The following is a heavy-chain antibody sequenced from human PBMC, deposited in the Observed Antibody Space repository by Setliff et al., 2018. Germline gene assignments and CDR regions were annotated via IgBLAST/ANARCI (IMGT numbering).Heavy chain of an antibody. Sequence: SETLSLTCAVYGESFSGYFWSWIRQTPEKGLEWIGEISHSGNTNYNPSFKSRVTISIDTSKNQFSLKLSSVTAADTAVYYCARGYCSSPSCFFAGWFDPWGQGTLVTVSS. J-gene: IGHJ5*02. CDR1: GESFSGYF. CDR2: ISHSGNT. CDR3: ARGYCSSPSCFFAGWFDP. D-gene: IGHD2-2*01. V-gene: IGHV4-34*01.